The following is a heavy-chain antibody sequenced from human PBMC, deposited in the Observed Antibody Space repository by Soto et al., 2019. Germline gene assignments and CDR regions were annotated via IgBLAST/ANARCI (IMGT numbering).Heavy chain of an antibody. Sequence: QVQFQESGPGLVKPSETLSLTCTVSGGDISTYYWTWIRQPAGKGLEWIGRIYSSGSTKYNPSLTSRVTMSLDTSKNQFSLRLSSVTAADTAVYYCARGQRFSDWFDPWGQGTLVTVSS. V-gene: IGHV4-4*07. CDR1: GGDISTYY. CDR2: IYSSGST. J-gene: IGHJ5*02. D-gene: IGHD3-3*01. CDR3: ARGQRFSDWFDP.